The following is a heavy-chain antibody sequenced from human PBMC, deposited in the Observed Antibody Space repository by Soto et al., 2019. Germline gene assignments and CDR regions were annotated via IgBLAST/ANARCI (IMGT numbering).Heavy chain of an antibody. V-gene: IGHV1-69*02. CDR1: GGTFRNYP. CDR2: IFPLTDIP. J-gene: IGHJ4*02. Sequence: QVQLVQSGTEVKKPGSSVKVSCNASGGTFRNYPINWVRQAPGQGLEWMGSIFPLTDIPDYAQNFQARLTISADKSTSTAYMELSSLTSDDTAMYFCARGPLVVLNYFESWGQGTLVTVSS. CDR3: ARGPLVVLNYFES.